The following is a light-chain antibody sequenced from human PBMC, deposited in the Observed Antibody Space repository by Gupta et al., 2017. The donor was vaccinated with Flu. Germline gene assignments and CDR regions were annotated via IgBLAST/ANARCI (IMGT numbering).Light chain of an antibody. J-gene: IGLJ1*01. V-gene: IGLV2-23*02. CDR3: CSYAGSDAVWV. CDR2: QNI. CDR1: TRDIGTYNL. Sequence: QSALTQPASVSGSPGQSITLSCTGSTRDIGTYNLVSWYQQHPGEAPRLIIFQNIKRPSGVSYRFSGSKSANAASLTISGLQREDEADYYCCSYAGSDAVWVFGAGTRVTVL.